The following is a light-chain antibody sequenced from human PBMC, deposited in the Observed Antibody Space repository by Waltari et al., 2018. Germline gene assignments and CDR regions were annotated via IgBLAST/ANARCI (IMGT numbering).Light chain of an antibody. J-gene: IGLJ2*01. CDR1: SGHSNYA. CDR3: QTWGTGFVV. Sequence: QLVLTQSPSASASLGGSVKLTCTLSSGHSNYAIAWHQQQPGKGPRYLRRLTGDGRHRKGAGIPDRFSGSSSGAERSLTISSLQSEDEADYYCQTWGTGFVVFGGGTKLTVL. V-gene: IGLV4-69*01. CDR2: LTGDGRH.